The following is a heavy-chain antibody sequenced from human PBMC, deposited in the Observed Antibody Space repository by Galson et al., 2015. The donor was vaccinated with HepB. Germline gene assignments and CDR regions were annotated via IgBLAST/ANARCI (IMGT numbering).Heavy chain of an antibody. V-gene: IGHV3-33*01. CDR3: ARDYSGYELFDY. J-gene: IGHJ4*02. D-gene: IGHD5-12*01. CDR1: GFTFSSYG. CDR2: IWYDGSNK. Sequence: SLRLSCAASGFTFSSYGMHWVRQAPGKGLEWVAVIWYDGSNKYYADSVKGRFTISRDNSKNTLYLQMNSLRAEDTAVYYCARDYSGYELFDYWGQGTLVTVSS.